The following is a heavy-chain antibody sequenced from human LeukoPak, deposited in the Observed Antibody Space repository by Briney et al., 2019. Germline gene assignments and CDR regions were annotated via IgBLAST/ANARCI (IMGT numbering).Heavy chain of an antibody. V-gene: IGHV3-21*01. Sequence: PGVSLRLSCAASGFTFSSYSMNWVRQAPGKGLEWVSSISSSSSYIYYADSVKGRFTISRDNAKNSLYLQMNSLRAEDTAVYYCASLPEPKTKGIYGSETSNWFDPWGQGTLVTVSS. CDR3: ASLPEPKTKGIYGSETSNWFDP. CDR1: GFTFSSYS. D-gene: IGHD3-10*01. CDR2: ISSSSSYI. J-gene: IGHJ5*02.